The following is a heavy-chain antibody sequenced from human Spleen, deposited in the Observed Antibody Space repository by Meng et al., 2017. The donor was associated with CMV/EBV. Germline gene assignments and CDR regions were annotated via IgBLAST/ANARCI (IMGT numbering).Heavy chain of an antibody. Sequence: GGSLRLSCAASGFTFSKYAMHWVRQAPGKGLEWLAFISYDGANKYYADSVKGRFTISRDNARNSLYLQMNGLRGEDTAVYYCVREGTVAGEIDHWGQGTLVTVSS. CDR1: GFTFSKYA. V-gene: IGHV3-30-3*01. J-gene: IGHJ5*02. CDR3: VREGTVAGEIDH. CDR2: ISYDGANK. D-gene: IGHD6-19*01.